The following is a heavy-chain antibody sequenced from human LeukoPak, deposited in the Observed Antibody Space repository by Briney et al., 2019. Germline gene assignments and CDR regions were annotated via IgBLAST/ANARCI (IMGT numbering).Heavy chain of an antibody. V-gene: IGHV1-8*03. D-gene: IGHD4-17*01. CDR2: MNPNSGNT. Sequence: ASVKVSCKASGYTFTSYDINWVRQATGQGLEWMGWMNPNSGNTGYAQKFQGGVTITRNTSISTAYMELSSLRSEDTAVYYCARGGNVDDYGDQRPYDWFDPWGQGTLVTVSS. CDR1: GYTFTSYD. J-gene: IGHJ5*02. CDR3: ARGGNVDDYGDQRPYDWFDP.